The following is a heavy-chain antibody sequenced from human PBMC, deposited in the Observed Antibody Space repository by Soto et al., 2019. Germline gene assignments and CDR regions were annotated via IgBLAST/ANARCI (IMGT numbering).Heavy chain of an antibody. J-gene: IGHJ6*02. Sequence: QVQLQQSGPGLVKPSETLSLTCTVSSGPSRSHNWGWIRQPPGGGLEWIGYIYHTGDTSYNPTPSSRVTISADMSTSHISLALGSVTAADTAVYYCVRQGIGDLHGLVDVWGQGTRVRVSS. CDR1: SGPSRSHN. D-gene: IGHD3-10*01. CDR2: IYHTGDT. CDR3: VRQGIGDLHGLVDV. V-gene: IGHV4-59*08.